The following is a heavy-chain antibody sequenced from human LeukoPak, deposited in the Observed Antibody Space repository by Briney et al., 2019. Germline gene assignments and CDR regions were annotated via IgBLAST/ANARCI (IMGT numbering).Heavy chain of an antibody. CDR3: ARGIVTIFGVVNHFDY. J-gene: IGHJ4*02. D-gene: IGHD3-3*01. V-gene: IGHV1-69*05. CDR1: GGTFSSYA. CDR2: IIPIFGTA. Sequence: GSSVKVSCKASGGTFSSYAISWVRQAPGQGLEWMGGIIPIFGTANYAQKFQGRVTITTDESTSTAYMELSNLRSEDTAVYYCARGIVTIFGVVNHFDYWGQGTLVTVSS.